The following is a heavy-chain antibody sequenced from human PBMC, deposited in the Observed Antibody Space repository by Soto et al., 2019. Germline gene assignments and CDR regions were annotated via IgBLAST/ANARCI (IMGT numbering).Heavy chain of an antibody. CDR2: IIPVFGTV. D-gene: IGHD1-20*01. Sequence: QARLVQSGAEVKKPGSSVKVSCKASGGTFSNYAITWLRLAPGQGLEWLGGIIPVFGTVNYAQKFQGRVTIKADESTSTAYMELNRLRSEDTAVYYCARDNRYTNSIGNWFDPWGQGTLVIV. CDR3: ARDNRYTNSIGNWFDP. J-gene: IGHJ5*02. CDR1: GGTFSNYA. V-gene: IGHV1-69*01.